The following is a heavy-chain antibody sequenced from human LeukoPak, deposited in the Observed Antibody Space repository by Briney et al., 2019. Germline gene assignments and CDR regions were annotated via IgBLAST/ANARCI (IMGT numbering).Heavy chain of an antibody. J-gene: IGHJ3*02. V-gene: IGHV4-39*01. CDR3: ARHAGLSMIVVVITRGAFDI. CDR1: GGSISSSSYY. CDR2: IYYSGST. D-gene: IGHD3-22*01. Sequence: SETLSLTCTVSGGSISSSSYYWGWIRQPPGKGLEWIGSIYYSGSTYYNPFLKSRVTISVDTSKNQFSLKLSSVTAADTAVYYCARHAGLSMIVVVITRGAFDIWGQGTMVTVSS.